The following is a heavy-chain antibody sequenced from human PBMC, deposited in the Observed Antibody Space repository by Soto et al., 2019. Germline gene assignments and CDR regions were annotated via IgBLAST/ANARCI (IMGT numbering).Heavy chain of an antibody. J-gene: IGHJ4*02. CDR2: IIPIFGTA. Sequence: SVKVSCKASGGTFSSYAISWVRQAPGQGLEWMGGIIPIFGTANYAQKFQGRVSITADDSTSTAYMELSSLRSEDTAVYYCARGWYYYDSRGYPFDFWGQGALVTVSS. CDR3: ARGWYYYDSRGYPFDF. D-gene: IGHD3-22*01. V-gene: IGHV1-69*13. CDR1: GGTFSSYA.